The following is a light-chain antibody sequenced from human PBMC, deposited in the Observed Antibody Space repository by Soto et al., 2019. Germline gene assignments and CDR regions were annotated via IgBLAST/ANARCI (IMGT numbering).Light chain of an antibody. CDR2: DVS. V-gene: IGLV2-14*01. Sequence: QSVLTQPASVSGSPGQSITISCTGTSNDVGGYNYVSWYQQHPGKAPKLMIYDVSNRPSGVSNRFSGSKSGNTASLTISGLQAEDEADYYCSSYTSSSTYGFGTGTKVTVL. CDR1: SNDVGGYNY. CDR3: SSYTSSSTYG. J-gene: IGLJ1*01.